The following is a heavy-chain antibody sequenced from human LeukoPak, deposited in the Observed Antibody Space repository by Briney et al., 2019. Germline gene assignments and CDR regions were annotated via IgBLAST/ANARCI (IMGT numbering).Heavy chain of an antibody. Sequence: SGPTLVKPTQTLTLTCTFSGFSLSTSGGGLAWIRQPPGKAPEWLALIYWNDDKRYSPSLKSRLRLTKDTSKNQVVLTVTNMDPVDTATYYCVHIQDWGYADYWGQGTLVTVSS. V-gene: IGHV2-5*01. CDR1: GFSLSTSGGG. D-gene: IGHD7-27*01. CDR3: VHIQDWGYADY. CDR2: IYWNDDK. J-gene: IGHJ4*02.